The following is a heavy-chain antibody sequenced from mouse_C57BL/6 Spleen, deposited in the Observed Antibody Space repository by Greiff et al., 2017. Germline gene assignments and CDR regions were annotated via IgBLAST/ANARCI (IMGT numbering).Heavy chain of an antibody. V-gene: IGHV1-4*01. Sequence: QVQLKESGAELARPGASVKMSCKASGYTFTSYTMHWVKQRPGQGLEWIGYINPSSGYTKYNQKFKDKATLTADKSSSTAYMQLSSLTSEDSAVYYCARGAMVTTGSHFDYWGQGTTLTVSS. J-gene: IGHJ2*01. D-gene: IGHD2-2*01. CDR3: ARGAMVTTGSHFDY. CDR2: INPSSGYT. CDR1: GYTFTSYT.